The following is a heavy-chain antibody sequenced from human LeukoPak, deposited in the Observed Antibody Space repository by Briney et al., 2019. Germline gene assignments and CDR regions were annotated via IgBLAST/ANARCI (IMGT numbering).Heavy chain of an antibody. D-gene: IGHD2-2*01. J-gene: IGHJ4*02. Sequence: SETLSLTCTVSGGSISSSSYYWGWIRQPPGKGLEWIGSIYYSGSTYYNPSLKSRVTISVDTSKNQFSLKLSSVTAADTAVYYCATSQGYCSSTSCSLHWGQGTLVTVSS. V-gene: IGHV4-39*01. CDR2: IYYSGST. CDR3: ATSQGYCSSTSCSLH. CDR1: GGSISSSSYY.